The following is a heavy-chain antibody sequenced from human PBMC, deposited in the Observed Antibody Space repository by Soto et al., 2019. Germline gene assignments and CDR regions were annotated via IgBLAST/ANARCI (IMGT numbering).Heavy chain of an antibody. CDR3: DKDALSPRYFDS. J-gene: IGHJ4*02. CDR2: ISGNSGNT. Sequence: GGSLRLSCAASGFTFGNYAMNWVRQAPGKGLEWVSSISGNSGNTYFADSVKGRFTISRDNSKNTLYLQLNSLRADDTAVYYCDKDALSPRYFDSWGQGALVTVSS. D-gene: IGHD3-16*02. CDR1: GFTFGNYA. V-gene: IGHV3-23*01.